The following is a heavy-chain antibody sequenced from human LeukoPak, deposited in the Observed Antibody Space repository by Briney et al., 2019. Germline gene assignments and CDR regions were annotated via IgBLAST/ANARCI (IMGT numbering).Heavy chain of an antibody. V-gene: IGHV3-23*01. J-gene: IGHJ6*02. Sequence: GGSLRLSCAASGLAFSSYAISWVRQAPGKGLEWVSAIGGSGGSTYYADSVKGRFTISRDNAKNSLYLQMNSLRAEDTAVYYCARDCSSTSCYRGYGMDVWGQGTTVTVSS. CDR1: GLAFSSYA. CDR2: IGGSGGST. CDR3: ARDCSSTSCYRGYGMDV. D-gene: IGHD2-2*02.